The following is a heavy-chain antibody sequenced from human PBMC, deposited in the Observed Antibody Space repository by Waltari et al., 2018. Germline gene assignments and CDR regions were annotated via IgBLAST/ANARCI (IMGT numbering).Heavy chain of an antibody. V-gene: IGHV1-3*01. J-gene: IGHJ6*02. CDR3: ARESYYGSGSYFYHYYGMDV. CDR1: GYTFTSYA. D-gene: IGHD3-10*01. Sequence: QVQLVQSGAEVKKPGASVKVSCKASGYTFTSYAMHWVRQAPGQRLEWMGWINAGNGNTKYSQKFHGRVTITRDTSASTAYMELSSLRSEDTAVYYCARESYYGSGSYFYHYYGMDVWGQGTTVTVSS. CDR2: INAGNGNT.